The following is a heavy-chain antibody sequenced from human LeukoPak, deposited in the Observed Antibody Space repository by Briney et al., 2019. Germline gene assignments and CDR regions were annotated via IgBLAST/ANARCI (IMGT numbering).Heavy chain of an antibody. Sequence: SETLSLTCTVSGGSISSYYWSWIRQPPGKGLEWIGEINHSGSTYYNPSLKSRVTISVDTSKNQFSLKLSSVTAADTAVYYCAREPLYPMVDYWGQGTLVTVSS. CDR3: AREPLYPMVDY. J-gene: IGHJ4*02. V-gene: IGHV4-34*09. D-gene: IGHD3-3*01. CDR2: INHSGST. CDR1: GGSISSYY.